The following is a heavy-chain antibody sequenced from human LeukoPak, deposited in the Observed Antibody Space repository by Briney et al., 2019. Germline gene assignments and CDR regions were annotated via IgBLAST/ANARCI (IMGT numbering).Heavy chain of an antibody. D-gene: IGHD6-19*01. J-gene: IGHJ4*02. CDR3: ARHPRYSSGYRPSHYSDY. Sequence: SETLSLTCTVSGYSISSGYYWGWIRQPPGKGLEWIGSIYHSGSTYYNPSLKSRVTISVDTSKNQFSLKLSSVTAADTAVYYCARHPRYSSGYRPSHYSDYWGQGTLVTVSS. CDR1: GYSISSGYY. CDR2: IYHSGST. V-gene: IGHV4-38-2*02.